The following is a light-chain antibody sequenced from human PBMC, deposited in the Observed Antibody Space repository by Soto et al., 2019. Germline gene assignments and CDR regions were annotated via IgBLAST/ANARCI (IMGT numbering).Light chain of an antibody. CDR3: QQYNNWPMYT. CDR1: QSVSSN. Sequence: EIVMTQSPATLSVSPGERATLSCRASQSVSSNLAWYLQKPGQAPRLLIYGASTRATGIPARFSGSGSGTEFTRTISSLQSEDFAVYDCQQYNNWPMYTFGQGTKLEIK. J-gene: IGKJ2*01. CDR2: GAS. V-gene: IGKV3-15*01.